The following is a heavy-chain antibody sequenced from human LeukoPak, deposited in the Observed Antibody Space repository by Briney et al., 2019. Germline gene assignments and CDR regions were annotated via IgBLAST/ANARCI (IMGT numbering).Heavy chain of an antibody. CDR2: ISSSSDFI. V-gene: IGHV3-21*01. Sequence: RSGGALRLSCTASGFTFSSYSMNWGPHAPGKALEWRSYISSSSDFIYYAASVKGRFPISRDNAKNSLYLKINSLRADDTAVYYCARWLGAIAWPYYFDYWGQGTLVTVSS. J-gene: IGHJ4*02. CDR1: GFTFSSYS. CDR3: ARWLGAIAWPYYFDY. D-gene: IGHD3-16*02.